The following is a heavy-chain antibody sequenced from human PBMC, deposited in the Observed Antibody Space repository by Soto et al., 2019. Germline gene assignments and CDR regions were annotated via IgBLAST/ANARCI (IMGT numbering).Heavy chain of an antibody. CDR3: ARGYCSSTSCGAPAGLWAFSADVYYYYYMDV. Sequence: ASVKVSCKASGYTFTGYYMHWVRQAPGQGLEWMGWINPNSGGTNYAQKFQGWVTMTRDTSISTAYMELSRLGSDDTAVYYCARGYCSSTSCGAPAGLWAFSADVYYYYYMDVWGKGTTVTVSS. D-gene: IGHD2-2*01. J-gene: IGHJ6*03. V-gene: IGHV1-2*04. CDR2: INPNSGGT. CDR1: GYTFTGYY.